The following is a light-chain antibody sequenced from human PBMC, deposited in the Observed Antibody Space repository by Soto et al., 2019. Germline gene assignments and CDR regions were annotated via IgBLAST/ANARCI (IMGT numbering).Light chain of an antibody. CDR3: QHYNSYSEA. J-gene: IGKJ1*01. CDR1: QTISSW. Sequence: IQITESTSTLSGSLRERVDMSCRASQTISSWLAWYQQKPGKAPKLLIYKASTLKSGVPSRFSGSGSGTEFTLTISSLQPDDFATYYCQHYNSYSEAFGQGTKVDIK. CDR2: KAS. V-gene: IGKV1-5*03.